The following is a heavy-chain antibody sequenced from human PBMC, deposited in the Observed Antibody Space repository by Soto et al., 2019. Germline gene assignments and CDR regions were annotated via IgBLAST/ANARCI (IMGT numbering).Heavy chain of an antibody. J-gene: IGHJ4*02. CDR1: GFTFSSYA. CDR3: AKDGSSRHFDY. V-gene: IGHV3-23*01. CDR2: ISGSGGST. D-gene: IGHD6-6*01. Sequence: EVQLLESGGGLVQPGGSLRLSCAASGFTFSSYAMSWVRQAPGKGLEWVSAISGSGGSTYYADSVKGRFTISRDNSTNRLYRQMNGLRAEDTAVYYCAKDGSSRHFDYWGQGTLVTVSS.